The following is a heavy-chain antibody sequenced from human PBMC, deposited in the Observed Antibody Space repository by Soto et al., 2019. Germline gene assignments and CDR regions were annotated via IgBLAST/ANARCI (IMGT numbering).Heavy chain of an antibody. V-gene: IGHV3-7*05. J-gene: IGHJ6*02. CDR3: ARDYQLTILRGAPYGMDV. D-gene: IGHD3-10*01. CDR1: GFTFTSYW. Sequence: GGSLRLSCAASGFTFTSYWMTWVRQAPGKGLEWVANINQDGSEKYYVDSVKGRFTISRDNAKSSLYLQMNSLTAEDMAVYYCARDYQLTILRGAPYGMDVWGQGTTVTVSS. CDR2: INQDGSEK.